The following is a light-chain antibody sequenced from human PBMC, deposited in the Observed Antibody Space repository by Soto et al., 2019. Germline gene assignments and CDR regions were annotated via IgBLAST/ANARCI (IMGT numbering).Light chain of an antibody. CDR1: QDIRNN. CDR3: LQHTSFPYT. J-gene: IGKJ2*01. CDR2: AAS. V-gene: IGKV1-17*01. Sequence: DIQMTQSPSSLSASVGDRVTIICRARQDIRNNLGWFQQKPGKAPKRLIYAASSLESGVPSRFSGGGSGTEFTLSISSLQPEDFASYYCLQHTSFPYTFGQGTKLETK.